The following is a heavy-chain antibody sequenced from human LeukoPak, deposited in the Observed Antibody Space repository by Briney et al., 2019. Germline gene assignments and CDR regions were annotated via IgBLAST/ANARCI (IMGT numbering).Heavy chain of an antibody. Sequence: GGSLRLSCAASGFTFSIYAMSWVRQAPGKGLEWVSGITSTGDSIYYADSVKGRFTISRDNAKNTLYVQMNSLRAEDTAVYYCARDKFGVAAVDWGQGTLVTVSS. V-gene: IGHV3-23*01. CDR2: ITSTGDSI. J-gene: IGHJ4*02. CDR1: GFTFSIYA. D-gene: IGHD6-13*01. CDR3: ARDKFGVAAVD.